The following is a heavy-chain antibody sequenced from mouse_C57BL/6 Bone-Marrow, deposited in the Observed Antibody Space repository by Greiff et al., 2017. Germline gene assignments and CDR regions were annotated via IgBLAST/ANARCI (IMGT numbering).Heavy chain of an antibody. CDR1: GYTFTSYT. Sequence: VQLQQSGAELARPGASVKMSCKASGYTFTSYTMHWVKQRPGQGLEWIGYINPSSGYTKYNQKFKDKATLTADKSSSTAYMQLSSLTSEDSAVYYCATYYYGSSYLYAMDYWGQGTSVTVSS. V-gene: IGHV1-4*01. J-gene: IGHJ4*01. CDR3: ATYYYGSSYLYAMDY. D-gene: IGHD1-1*01. CDR2: INPSSGYT.